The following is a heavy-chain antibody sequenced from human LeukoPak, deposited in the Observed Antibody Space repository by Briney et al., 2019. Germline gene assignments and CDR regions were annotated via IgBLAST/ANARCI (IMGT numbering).Heavy chain of an antibody. D-gene: IGHD3-10*01. CDR3: ARGGSYGSGNDFRFDP. CDR1: GGSISSYY. V-gene: IGHV4-59*01. CDR2: IYYSGST. Sequence: PSETLSLTCTVSGGSISSYYWSWIRQPPGKGLEWIGYIYYSGSTNYKPSLKSRVTISVDTSRNQFSLKRRSVNAADTAVYYCARGGSYGSGNDFRFDPWGQGTLVTVSS. J-gene: IGHJ5*02.